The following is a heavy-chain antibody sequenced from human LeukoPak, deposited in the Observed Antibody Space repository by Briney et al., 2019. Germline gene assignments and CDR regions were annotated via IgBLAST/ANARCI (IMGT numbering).Heavy chain of an antibody. CDR1: GGSISSSSYY. CDR2: IYHSGST. CDR3: ARRPAVVGSTGCFDY. D-gene: IGHD1-26*01. V-gene: IGHV4-39*01. Sequence: SETLSLTCTVSGGSISSSSYYWGWIRQPPGKGLEWIGYIYHSGSTYYNPSLKSRLTISVDTSKNQFSLKLSSVTAADTAVYYCARRPAVVGSTGCFDYWGQGTLVTVSS. J-gene: IGHJ4*02.